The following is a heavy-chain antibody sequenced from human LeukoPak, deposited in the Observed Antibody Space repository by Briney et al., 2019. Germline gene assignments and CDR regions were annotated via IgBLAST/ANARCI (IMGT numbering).Heavy chain of an antibody. D-gene: IGHD1-26*01. J-gene: IGHJ4*02. CDR2: IKQDGREK. CDR3: ARFIVGAPDC. CDR1: GFTFSRYW. V-gene: IGHV3-7*04. Sequence: PGGSLRLSCAASGFTFSRYWMTWVRQAPGKGLEWVANIKQDGREKYYVDSVKGRFTISRDNAKNSLYLQMNSLRAEDTAVYYCARFIVGAPDCWGQGTLVTVFS.